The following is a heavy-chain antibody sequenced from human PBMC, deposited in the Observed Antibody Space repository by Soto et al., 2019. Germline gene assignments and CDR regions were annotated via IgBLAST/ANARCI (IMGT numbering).Heavy chain of an antibody. CDR3: TGRIAAAGRSLDY. Sequence: EVQLVESGGGLVQPGGSLKLSCAASGFTFSGSAMHWVRQASGKGLEWVGRIRSKANSYATAYAASVKGRFTISRDDSNNTAYLQMNSLKTEDTAVYYCTGRIAAAGRSLDYWGQGTLVTVSS. CDR2: IRSKANSYAT. V-gene: IGHV3-73*02. CDR1: GFTFSGSA. J-gene: IGHJ4*02. D-gene: IGHD6-13*01.